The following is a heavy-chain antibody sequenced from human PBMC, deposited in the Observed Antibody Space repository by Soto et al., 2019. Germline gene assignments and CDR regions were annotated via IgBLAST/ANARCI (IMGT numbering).Heavy chain of an antibody. CDR3: PRLTLEWLLSASYYYMDV. D-gene: IGHD3-3*01. CDR2: IYYSGST. V-gene: IGHV4-59*12. CDR1: GGSISSYY. J-gene: IGHJ6*03. Sequence: SETLSLTCTVSGGSISSYYWSWIRQPPGKGLEWIGYIYYSGSTNYNPALKSRVTISVDTSKNQFSLKLSSVTAADTGVYYCPRLTLEWLLSASYYYMDVWGKGTTVTFSS.